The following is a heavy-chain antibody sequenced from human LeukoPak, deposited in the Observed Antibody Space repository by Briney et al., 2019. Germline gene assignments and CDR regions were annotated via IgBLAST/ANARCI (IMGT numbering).Heavy chain of an antibody. D-gene: IGHD3-10*01. V-gene: IGHV4-61*02. CDR1: GGSITSGSYF. CDR3: ARTPGDVFDI. CDR2: IYTSGST. J-gene: IGHJ3*02. Sequence: SETLSLTCTVSGGSITSGSYFWSWIRQPAGRGLEYIGRIYTSGSTNYNPSLKSRVTISIDTSRNQFSLKLSSVTAADTAVYYCARTPGDVFDIWGQGTMVTVSS.